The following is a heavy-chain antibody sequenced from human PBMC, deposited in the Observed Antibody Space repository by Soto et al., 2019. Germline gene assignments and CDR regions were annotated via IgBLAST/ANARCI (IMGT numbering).Heavy chain of an antibody. D-gene: IGHD3-22*01. V-gene: IGHV3-23*01. CDR3: AGDSSGYSDYWYFDL. CDR2: ISGSGGST. CDR1: GFTFSSYA. Sequence: EVQLLESGGGLVQPGGSLRLSCAASGFTFSSYAMSWVRQAPGKGLEWVSAISGSGGSTYYADSVKGRFTISRDNSKNTLYLQMNSLRAEDTAVYYCAGDSSGYSDYWYFDLWGRGTLVTVSS. J-gene: IGHJ2*01.